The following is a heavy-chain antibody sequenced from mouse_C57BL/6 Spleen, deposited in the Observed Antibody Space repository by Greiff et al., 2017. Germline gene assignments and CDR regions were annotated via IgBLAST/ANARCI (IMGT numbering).Heavy chain of an antibody. J-gene: IGHJ1*03. D-gene: IGHD1-1*01. Sequence: VQLQQPGAELVMPGASVKLSCKASGYTFTSYWMHWVKQRPGQGLEWIGEIDPSDSYTNYNQKFKGKSTLTVDKSSSTAYMQLSSLTSEDSAVYYCARRGGYYGSRAYFDVWGTGTTVTVSS. CDR2: IDPSDSYT. V-gene: IGHV1-69*01. CDR3: ARRGGYYGSRAYFDV. CDR1: GYTFTSYW.